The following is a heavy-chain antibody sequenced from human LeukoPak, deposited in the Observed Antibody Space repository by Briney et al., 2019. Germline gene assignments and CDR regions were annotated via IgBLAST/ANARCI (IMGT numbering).Heavy chain of an antibody. CDR2: IYYSGST. CDR3: ARGGYGDHFDY. J-gene: IGHJ4*02. CDR1: GGSISSYY. Sequence: SEPLSLTCTVSGGSISSYYWSWIRQPPGKGLEWIGYIYYSGSTNYNPSLKSRVTISVDTSKNQFSLKLSSVTAADTAVYYCARGGYGDHFDYWGQGTLVTVSS. V-gene: IGHV4-59*01. D-gene: IGHD4-17*01.